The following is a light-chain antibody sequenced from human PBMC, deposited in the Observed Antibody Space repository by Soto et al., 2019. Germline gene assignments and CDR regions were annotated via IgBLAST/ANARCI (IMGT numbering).Light chain of an antibody. CDR1: SSDVGGYNY. V-gene: IGLV2-14*03. CDR2: DVS. J-gene: IGLJ2*01. Sequence: QSVLTQPASVSGSPGQSITISCTGTSSDVGGYNYVSWYQQHPGKAPKVMIYDVSKRPSGISNRFSGSKSGNTASLTISGRQVEDEEDYYCSSYTSGSTRVVFGGGTKLTVL. CDR3: SSYTSGSTRVV.